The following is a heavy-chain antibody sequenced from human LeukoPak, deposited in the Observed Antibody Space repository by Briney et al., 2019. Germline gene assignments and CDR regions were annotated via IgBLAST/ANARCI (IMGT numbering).Heavy chain of an antibody. CDR2: ISAYNGNT. CDR1: GYTFTSYG. Sequence: GASVKVSCKASGYTFTSYGISWVRQAPGQGLEWMGWISAYNGNTNYAQKLQGRVTMTTDTSTSTAYMELRSLRSDDTAVYYCARDPMIVVVIEDAFDIWGQGTMVTVSS. D-gene: IGHD3-22*01. V-gene: IGHV1-18*01. J-gene: IGHJ3*02. CDR3: ARDPMIVVVIEDAFDI.